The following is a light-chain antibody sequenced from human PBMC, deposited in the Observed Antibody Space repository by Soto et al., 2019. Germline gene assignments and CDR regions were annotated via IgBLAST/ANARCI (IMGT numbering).Light chain of an antibody. J-gene: IGKJ5*01. V-gene: IGKV3-15*01. CDR1: PNIDIN. CDR3: QQYHHWPPIT. Sequence: EIVITQSPATLSVSPGERATLSCRASPNIDINLVWYQQKPGQAPRLLIFRASTRATDIPARFSGSGSGTEFTLTISSLQSEDFAVYYCQQYHHWPPITFGQGTRLEIK. CDR2: RAS.